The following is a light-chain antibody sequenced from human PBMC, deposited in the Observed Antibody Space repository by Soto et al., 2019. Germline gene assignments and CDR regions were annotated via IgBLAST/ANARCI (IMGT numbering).Light chain of an antibody. CDR3: QQYNTYWT. J-gene: IGKJ1*01. CDR2: KAS. Sequence: DIQVTQSPSTLSASVGDRVTITCRASQSVSSWLAWYQQKPGKAPKLLIYKASTLESGVPSRFSGSGSGTEFTLTISSLQPDDFATYYCQQYNTYWTFGQGTNVEIK. V-gene: IGKV1-5*03. CDR1: QSVSSW.